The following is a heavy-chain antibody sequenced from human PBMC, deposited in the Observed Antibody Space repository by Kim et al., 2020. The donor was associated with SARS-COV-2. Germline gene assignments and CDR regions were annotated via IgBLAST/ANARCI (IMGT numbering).Heavy chain of an antibody. CDR3: AKEGSSGWYYYFDY. D-gene: IGHD6-19*01. Sequence: GGSLRLSCAASGFTFGDYAMHWVRQAPGKGLEWVSGISWNSGSIGYADSVKGLFTISRDNAKNSLYLQMNSLRAEDTALYYCAKEGSSGWYYYFDYWGQGTLVTVSS. V-gene: IGHV3-9*01. J-gene: IGHJ4*02. CDR1: GFTFGDYA. CDR2: ISWNSGSI.